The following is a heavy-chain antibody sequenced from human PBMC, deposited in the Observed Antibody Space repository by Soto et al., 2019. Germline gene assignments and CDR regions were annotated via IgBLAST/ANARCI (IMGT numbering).Heavy chain of an antibody. CDR1: GGSFSGYY. D-gene: IGHD3-16*01. Sequence: NPSETLSLTCAVYGGSFSGYYWSWIRQPPGKGLEWIGEINHSGSTNYNPSLKSRVTISVDTSKNQFSLKLSSVTAADTAVYYCASTWRPHWYLDLWGRGTLVTVSS. J-gene: IGHJ2*01. CDR3: ASTWRPHWYLDL. CDR2: INHSGST. V-gene: IGHV4-34*01.